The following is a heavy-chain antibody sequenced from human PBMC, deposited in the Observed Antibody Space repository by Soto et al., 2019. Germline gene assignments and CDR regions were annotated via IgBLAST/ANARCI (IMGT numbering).Heavy chain of an antibody. CDR3: ASGAGYRGSHSYYYRMDV. CDR1: GFTFSSYE. J-gene: IGHJ6*02. CDR2: ISSSCSTI. Sequence: GGSRRLPCAASGFTFSSYEMNWVRQSPGRGLECVSYISSSCSTIYYADSVKGRFTISRDNAKNSLYLQMNSLRAEDTPDYYSASGAGYRGSHSYYYRMDVWGQGTTVIVCS. D-gene: IGHD6-13*01. V-gene: IGHV3-48*03.